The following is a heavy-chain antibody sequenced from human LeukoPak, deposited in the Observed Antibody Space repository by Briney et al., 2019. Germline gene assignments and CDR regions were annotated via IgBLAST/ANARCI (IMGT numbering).Heavy chain of an antibody. J-gene: IGHJ4*02. CDR1: GFTFSSYS. D-gene: IGHD3-22*01. V-gene: IGHV3-21*04. CDR3: ARDPTYYYDSSGYWDY. Sequence: PGGSLRLSCAASGFTFSSYSMNWVRQAPGKGLEWVSSISSSSSYIYYADSVKGRFTISRDNAKNSLYLQMNSLRAEDTAVYYCARDPTYYYDSSGYWDYWGQGTLVTVSS. CDR2: ISSSSSYI.